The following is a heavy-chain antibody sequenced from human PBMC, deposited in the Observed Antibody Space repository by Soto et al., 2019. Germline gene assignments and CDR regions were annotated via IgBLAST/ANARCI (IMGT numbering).Heavy chain of an antibody. J-gene: IGHJ4*01. Sequence: GAALRLCNAASGFTSSSYAMHGGRQPLDKGLERVTVISYDGSNKYYADSVKGRFTISRDNSKNTLYVQMSSLRAEDTAVYYFERGGYNRDHNY. D-gene: IGHD1-1*01. V-gene: IGHV3-30-3*01. CDR3: ERGGYNRDHNY. CDR1: GFTSSSYA. CDR2: ISYDGSNK.